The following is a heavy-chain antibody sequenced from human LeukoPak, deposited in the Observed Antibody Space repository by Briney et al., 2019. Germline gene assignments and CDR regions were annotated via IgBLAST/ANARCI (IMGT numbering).Heavy chain of an antibody. CDR3: ATDLTMVRGVGEAFDI. CDR2: FDPEDGET. D-gene: IGHD3-10*01. CDR1: GYTFTSYG. J-gene: IGHJ3*02. V-gene: IGHV1-24*01. Sequence: GASVKVSCKASGYTFTSYGISWVRQAPGQGLEWMGGFDPEDGETIYAQKFQGRVTMTEDTSTDTAYMELSSLRSEDTAVYYCATDLTMVRGVGEAFDIWGQGTMVTVSS.